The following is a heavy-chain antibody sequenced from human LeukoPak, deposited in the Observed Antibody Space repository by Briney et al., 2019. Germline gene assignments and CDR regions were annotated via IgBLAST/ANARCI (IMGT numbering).Heavy chain of an antibody. Sequence: GASVKVSCKASGGTFSSYAISWVRQAPGQGLEWMGGIIPIFGTANYAQKFQGRVTITTDESTSSAYMELSSLRSEDTAFYYCTRGRPPWLEAAAPDLWGQGTMVIVSS. CDR3: TRGRPPWLEAAAPDL. CDR2: IIPIFGTA. D-gene: IGHD2-15*01. J-gene: IGHJ3*01. CDR1: GGTFSSYA. V-gene: IGHV1-69*05.